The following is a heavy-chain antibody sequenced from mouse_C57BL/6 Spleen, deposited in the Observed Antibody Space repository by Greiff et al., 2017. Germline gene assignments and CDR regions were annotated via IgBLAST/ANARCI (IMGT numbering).Heavy chain of an antibody. CDR3: AREDSNYDYFDY. CDR1: GFSITSGYY. D-gene: IGHD2-5*01. J-gene: IGHJ2*01. CDR2: ISYDGSN. Sequence: EVKLQESGPGLVKPSQSLSLTCSVTGFSITSGYYWNWIRQFPGNKLEWMGYISYDGSNNYNPSPKNRISITRDTSKNQFFLKLNSVTTEDTATYYCAREDSNYDYFDYWGQGTTLTVSS. V-gene: IGHV3-6*01.